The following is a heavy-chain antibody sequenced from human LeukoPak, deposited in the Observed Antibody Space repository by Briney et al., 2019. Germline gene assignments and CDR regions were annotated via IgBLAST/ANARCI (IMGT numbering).Heavy chain of an antibody. J-gene: IGHJ4*02. D-gene: IGHD6-19*01. CDR3: ARERTYTGYSSGWYFDY. CDR2: ISAYNGNT. V-gene: IGHV1-18*01. Sequence: ASVKVSCKASGYTFTSYGISWVRQAPGQGLEWMGWISAYNGNTNYAQKLQGRVTMTTDTSTSTAYMELRSLRSDDTAVYYCARERTYTGYSSGWYFDYWGQGTLVTVSS. CDR1: GYTFTSYG.